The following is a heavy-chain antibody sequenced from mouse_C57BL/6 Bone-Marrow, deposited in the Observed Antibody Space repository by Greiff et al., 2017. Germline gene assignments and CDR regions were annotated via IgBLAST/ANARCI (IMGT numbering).Heavy chain of an antibody. CDR2: INPNYGTT. D-gene: IGHD1-1*01. J-gene: IGHJ1*03. V-gene: IGHV1-39*01. CDR1: GYSFTDYN. Sequence: VQLKESGPELVKPGASVKISCKASGYSFTDYNMNWVKQSNGKSLEWIGVINPNYGTTSYNQKFKGKATLTVDQSSSTAYMQLNILTSEDSAVYYCARFPPPYYYGSSYWYFDVWGTGTTVTVSS. CDR3: ARFPPPYYYGSSYWYFDV.